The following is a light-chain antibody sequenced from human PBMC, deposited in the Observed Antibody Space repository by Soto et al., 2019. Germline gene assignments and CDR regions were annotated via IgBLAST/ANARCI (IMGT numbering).Light chain of an antibody. J-gene: IGKJ1*01. Sequence: IMMTQSPDTLSVTPGESATLSCRASQRVYSNLAWYQQRPGQAPRLLIYGASRRATGIPDRFSGSGSGTDFTLSISRLEPEDFAVYFCQQYNNWPPWTFGQGTIV. CDR1: QRVYSN. CDR3: QQYNNWPPWT. V-gene: IGKV3D-15*01. CDR2: GAS.